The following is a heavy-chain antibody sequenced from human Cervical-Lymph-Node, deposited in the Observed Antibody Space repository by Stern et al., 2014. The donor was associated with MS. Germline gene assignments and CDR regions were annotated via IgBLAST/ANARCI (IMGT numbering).Heavy chain of an antibody. V-gene: IGHV4-61*02. J-gene: IGHJ5*02. CDR3: AREWSWFDP. CDR2: IYTSGST. D-gene: IGHD3-3*01. Sequence: DQLVESGPGLVKPSQTLSLTCTVSGGSISSGSYYWSWIRQPAGKGLEWIGRIYTSGSTNYNPSLKRRVTISVATSKNQFSLKRSSVTAADTAVYYCAREWSWFDPWGQGTLVTVSS. CDR1: GGSISSGSYY.